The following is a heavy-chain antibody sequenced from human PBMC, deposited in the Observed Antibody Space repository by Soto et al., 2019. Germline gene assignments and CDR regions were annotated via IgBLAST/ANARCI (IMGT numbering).Heavy chain of an antibody. J-gene: IGHJ6*01. Sequence: SVKVSCKAAGCTFSSYAISWVRQAPGQGLEWMGGIIPIFGTANYAQKFQGRVTITADESTSTAYMELSSLRSEETAVYYCARSNEYYYYGTELWGQGTTVTVPS. CDR2: IIPIFGTA. D-gene: IGHD1-1*01. CDR1: GCTFSSYA. V-gene: IGHV1-69*13. CDR3: ARSNEYYYYGTEL.